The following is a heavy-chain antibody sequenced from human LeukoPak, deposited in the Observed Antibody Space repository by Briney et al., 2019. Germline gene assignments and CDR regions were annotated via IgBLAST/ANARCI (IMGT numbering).Heavy chain of an antibody. CDR2: IYTSGST. V-gene: IGHV4-4*07. J-gene: IGHJ4*02. CDR1: GGSISSYY. D-gene: IGHD6-6*01. CDR3: ARAKRYSSSPADFDY. Sequence: PSETLSLTCTVSGGSISSYYWSWIRQPAGKGLEWIGRIYTSGSTNYNPSLKSRVTMSVDTSKNQFSLKLSSVTAADTAVYYCARAKRYSSSPADFDYWGQGTLVTVSS.